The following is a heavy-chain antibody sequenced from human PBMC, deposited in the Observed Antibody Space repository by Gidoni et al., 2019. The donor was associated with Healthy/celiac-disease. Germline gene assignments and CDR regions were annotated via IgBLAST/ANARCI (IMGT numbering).Heavy chain of an antibody. J-gene: IGHJ4*02. CDR1: GYTFTSYA. CDR2: INAGNGNT. V-gene: IGHV1-3*01. Sequence: QVQLVQSGAEVKKPGASVKVSCKASGYTFTSYAMHWVRQAPGQRLEWMGWINAGNGNTKYSQKCQGRVTSNRDTSASTAYMELSSLRYEDTAGYYCARFSSSRGVGYWGQGTLVTVSS. D-gene: IGHD6-6*01. CDR3: ARFSSSRGVGY.